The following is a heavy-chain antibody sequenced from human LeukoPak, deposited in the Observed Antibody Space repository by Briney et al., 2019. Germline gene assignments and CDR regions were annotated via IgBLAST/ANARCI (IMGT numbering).Heavy chain of an antibody. V-gene: IGHV4-4*07. J-gene: IGHJ4*02. Sequence: SETLSLTCTVSGGSISSYYWSWIRQPAGKGLEWIGRIYTSGSTNYNPSLKSRVTMSVDTSKNQFSLKLSSVTAADTAVYYCASFLWDSNGWLPVDYWGQGTLVTVSS. D-gene: IGHD6-19*01. CDR1: GGSISSYY. CDR3: ASFLWDSNGWLPVDY. CDR2: IYTSGST.